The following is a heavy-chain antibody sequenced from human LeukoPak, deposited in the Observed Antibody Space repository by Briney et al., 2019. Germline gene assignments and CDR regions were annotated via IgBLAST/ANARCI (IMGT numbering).Heavy chain of an antibody. CDR1: GYSIRSGFY. Sequence: SETLSLTCTVSGYSIRSGFYWGWIRQPPGKGLQWIGNIYHSGITYYTPSLKSRVTISVDTSKNQFSLKLSSVTAADTAVYYCARHYYDILTGYYVPAPFDPWGQGTLVTVSS. V-gene: IGHV4-38-2*02. D-gene: IGHD3-9*01. CDR3: ARHYYDILTGYYVPAPFDP. CDR2: IYHSGIT. J-gene: IGHJ5*02.